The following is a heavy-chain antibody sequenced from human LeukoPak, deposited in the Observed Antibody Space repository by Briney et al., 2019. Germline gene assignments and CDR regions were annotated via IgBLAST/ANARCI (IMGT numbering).Heavy chain of an antibody. V-gene: IGHV4-59*01. J-gene: IGHJ5*02. Sequence: SETLSLTCTVSGGSISSYYWSWIRQPPGKGLEWIGCIYYSGSTNYNPSLESRVTISVDTFKNHFSLKLTSVTAADTAVYYCARGAIAASTNWFDPWGQGTLVTVSS. CDR2: IYYSGST. D-gene: IGHD6-13*01. CDR1: GGSISSYY. CDR3: ARGAIAASTNWFDP.